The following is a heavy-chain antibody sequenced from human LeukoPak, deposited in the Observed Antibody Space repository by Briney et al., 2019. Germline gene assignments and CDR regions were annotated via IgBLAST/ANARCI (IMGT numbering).Heavy chain of an antibody. CDR2: MSYDGDNE. J-gene: IGHJ6*02. CDR1: GFTFSNFA. V-gene: IGHV3-30-3*01. D-gene: IGHD3-16*01. Sequence: GSLRLSCAASGFTFSNFAMHWVRQAPGKGLEWVAVMSYDGDNEYYADSVKGQFTISRDNSKDRLYLQMNSLRPEDTAMYYCARVRGGRSWYYHGMDVWGRGTTVTVSS. CDR3: ARVRGGRSWYYHGMDV.